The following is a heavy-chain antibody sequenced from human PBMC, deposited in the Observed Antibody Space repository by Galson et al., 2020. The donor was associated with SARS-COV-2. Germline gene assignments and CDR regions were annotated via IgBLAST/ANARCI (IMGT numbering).Heavy chain of an antibody. CDR3: ARADSMTTVTTRFDY. V-gene: IGHV4-59*01. Sequence: SETLSLTCTVSGGSISSYYWSWIRQPPGKGLEWIGYIYYSGSTNYNPSLKSRVTISVDTSKNQFSLKLSSVTAADTAVYYCARADSMTTVTTRFDYWGQGTLVTVSS. J-gene: IGHJ4*02. CDR2: IYYSGST. CDR1: GGSISSYY. D-gene: IGHD4-17*01.